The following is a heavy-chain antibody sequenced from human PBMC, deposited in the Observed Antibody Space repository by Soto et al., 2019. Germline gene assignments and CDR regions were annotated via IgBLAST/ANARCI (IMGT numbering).Heavy chain of an antibody. CDR1: GGSFSGYY. CDR2: INHSGST. J-gene: IGHJ5*02. CDR3: ASDGAATPCSWFDP. Sequence: QVQLQPWGAGLLKPSETLSLTCAVYGGSFSGYYWSWIRQPQGKGLEWIGEINHSGSTNYNPSLHSRVTLSVDTSKNQFSLKLSSVTAADTAVYYCASDGAATPCSWFDPWGEGTLVTVSS. D-gene: IGHD2-15*01. V-gene: IGHV4-34*01.